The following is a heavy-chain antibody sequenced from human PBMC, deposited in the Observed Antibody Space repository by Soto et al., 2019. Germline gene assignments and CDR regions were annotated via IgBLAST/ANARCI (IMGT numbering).Heavy chain of an antibody. D-gene: IGHD6-13*01. V-gene: IGHV3-33*01. J-gene: IGHJ4*02. Sequence: GGSLRLSCAASGFTFSSYGMHWVRQAPGKGLEWVAVIWYDGSNKYYADSVKGRFTISRDNSKNTLYLQMNSLRAEDTAVYYCASNIAAAGLFDYWGQGTLVTVSS. CDR1: GFTFSSYG. CDR3: ASNIAAAGLFDY. CDR2: IWYDGSNK.